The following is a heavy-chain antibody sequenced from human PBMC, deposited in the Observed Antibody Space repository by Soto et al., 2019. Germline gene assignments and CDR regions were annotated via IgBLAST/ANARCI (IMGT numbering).Heavy chain of an antibody. CDR3: ARGLHDYGDPNWFDP. CDR1: GGSISSGGYY. V-gene: IGHV4-31*03. D-gene: IGHD4-17*01. J-gene: IGHJ5*02. CDR2: IYYSGST. Sequence: QVQLQESGPGLMKPSQTLSLTCTVSGGSISSGGYYWSWIRQHPGKGLEWIGYIYYSGSTYYNPSLKSRVTISVDTSKNQFSLKLSSVTAADTAVYYCARGLHDYGDPNWFDPWGQGTLVTVSS.